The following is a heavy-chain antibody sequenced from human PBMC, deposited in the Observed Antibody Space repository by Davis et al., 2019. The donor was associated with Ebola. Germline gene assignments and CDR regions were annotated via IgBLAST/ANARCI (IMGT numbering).Heavy chain of an antibody. Sequence: GESLKISCAASGFTFSSYGMHWVRQAPGKGLEWVAVIWYDGSNKYYADSVKGRFTISRDNSKNTLYLQMNSLRAEDTAVYYCAKDTHSSGWYRIDYWDQGTLVTVSS. CDR2: IWYDGSNK. D-gene: IGHD6-19*01. CDR3: AKDTHSSGWYRIDY. J-gene: IGHJ4*02. V-gene: IGHV3-30*02. CDR1: GFTFSSYG.